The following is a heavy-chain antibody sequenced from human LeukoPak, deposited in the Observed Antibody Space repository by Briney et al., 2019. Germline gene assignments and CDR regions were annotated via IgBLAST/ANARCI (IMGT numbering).Heavy chain of an antibody. CDR1: GGSISSYY. CDR3: ARHASSSQYYYYYGMDV. CDR2: IYYSGST. Sequence: SETLSLTCAVYGGSISSYYWSWIRQPPGKGLEWIGYIYYSGSTNYNPSLKSRVTISVDTSKNQFSLKLSSVTAADTAVYYCARHASSSQYYYYYGMDVWGQGTTVTVSS. J-gene: IGHJ6*02. D-gene: IGHD6-13*01. V-gene: IGHV4-59*08.